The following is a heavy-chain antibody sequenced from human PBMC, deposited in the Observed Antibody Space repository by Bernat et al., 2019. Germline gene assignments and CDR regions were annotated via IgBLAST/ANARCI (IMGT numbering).Heavy chain of an antibody. CDR2: INPSGGST. D-gene: IGHD4-17*01. V-gene: IGHV1-46*03. Sequence: QVQLVQSGAEVKKPGASVKVSCKASGYTFTSYYMHWVRQAPGQGLEWMGIINPSGGSTSYAQKFQCRVTMTRDTSTSTVYMELSSLRSEDTAVYYCARGALTTVTTRPYQAFDIWGQGTMVTVSS. CDR1: GYTFTSYY. CDR3: ARGALTTVTTRPYQAFDI. J-gene: IGHJ3*02.